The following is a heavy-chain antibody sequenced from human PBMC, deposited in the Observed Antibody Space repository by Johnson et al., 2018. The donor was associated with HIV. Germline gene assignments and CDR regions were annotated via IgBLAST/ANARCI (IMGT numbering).Heavy chain of an antibody. J-gene: IGHJ3*02. CDR1: GFTFSDHW. V-gene: IGHV3-74*01. Sequence: VQLVESGGGLVQPGGSLKLSCAASGFTFSDHWMYWVRQAPGKGLVWVSLIKTDGRGTNYADSVRGRFTIPRDDAKNTLYLQMNSLRAEDTAVYYCVRGLDIWGQGTEVTVSS. CDR2: IKTDGRGT. CDR3: VRGLDI.